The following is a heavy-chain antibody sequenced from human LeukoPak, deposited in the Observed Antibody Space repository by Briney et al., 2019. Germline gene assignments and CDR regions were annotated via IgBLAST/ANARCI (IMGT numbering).Heavy chain of an antibody. Sequence: GASVKVSCEVSGYTLTELSMHWVRQAPGKGLEWMGGFDPEDGETIYAQKFQGRVTMTEDTSTDTAYMELSSLRSEDTAVYYCATLSVLGYCTNGVCSPPWDYWGQGTLVTVSS. V-gene: IGHV1-24*01. CDR1: GYTLTELS. CDR3: ATLSVLGYCTNGVCSPPWDY. D-gene: IGHD2-8*01. J-gene: IGHJ4*02. CDR2: FDPEDGET.